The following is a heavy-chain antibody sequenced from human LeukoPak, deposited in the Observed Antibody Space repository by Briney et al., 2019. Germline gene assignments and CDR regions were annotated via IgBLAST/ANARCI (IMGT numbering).Heavy chain of an antibody. J-gene: IGHJ6*03. V-gene: IGHV1-69*05. Sequence: SVKVSCKASGGTLSSYAISWVRQAPGQGLEWMGGIIPIFGTANYAQKFQGRVTITTDESTSTAYMELSSLRSEDTAVYYCARVEGSSWPSRDYYMDVWGKGTTVTVSS. CDR3: ARVEGSSWPSRDYYMDV. CDR2: IIPIFGTA. CDR1: GGTLSSYA. D-gene: IGHD6-13*01.